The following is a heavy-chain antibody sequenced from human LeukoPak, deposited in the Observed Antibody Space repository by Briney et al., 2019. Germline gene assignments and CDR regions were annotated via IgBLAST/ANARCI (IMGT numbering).Heavy chain of an antibody. J-gene: IGHJ6*02. CDR3: ASYLTSIPSGMDV. CDR1: GFTFSSYW. D-gene: IGHD2/OR15-2a*01. CDR2: ISTDGSSR. V-gene: IGHV3-74*01. Sequence: GGSLRLSCAASGFTFSSYWMHWLRQEPRKGLVWVSRISTDGSSRSYADSVKGRFTISRDDGKNTLYLQMNSLRAEDTAVYYCASYLTSIPSGMDVWGQGATVTVSS.